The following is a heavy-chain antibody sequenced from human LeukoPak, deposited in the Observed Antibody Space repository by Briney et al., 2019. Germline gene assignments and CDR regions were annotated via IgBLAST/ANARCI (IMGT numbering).Heavy chain of an antibody. CDR1: GGSISSGGYY. J-gene: IGHJ6*02. V-gene: IGHV4-31*03. D-gene: IGHD2-15*01. CDR2: IYYSGST. CDR3: ARGWKRVVVVAANYYGMDV. Sequence: PSETLSLTCTVSGGSISSGGYYWSWIRQHPGKGLEWIGYIYYSGSTYYNPSLKSRVTISVDTSKNQFSLKLSSVTAADTAVYYCARGWKRVVVVAANYYGMDVWGQGTTVTVSS.